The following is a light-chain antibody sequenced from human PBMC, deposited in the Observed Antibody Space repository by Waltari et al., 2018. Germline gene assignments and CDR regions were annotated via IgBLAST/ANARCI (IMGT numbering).Light chain of an antibody. CDR3: LQHNSYPLT. CDR2: AAT. V-gene: IGKV1-17*01. CDR1: QGIGNY. Sequence: DIQMTQSPSSLSASVGDTVTITCRASQGIGNYLNWFQQKPGKAPKLLIYAATTLQSGVTSRFSGSGSGTEFTLTINSLQPEDCATYYCLQHNSYPLTFGGGTKVEIK. J-gene: IGKJ4*01.